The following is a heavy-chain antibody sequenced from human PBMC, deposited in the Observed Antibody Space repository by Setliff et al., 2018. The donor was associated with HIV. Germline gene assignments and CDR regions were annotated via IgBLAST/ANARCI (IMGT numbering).Heavy chain of an antibody. CDR1: GYTFTNYG. CDR2: ISTYSGST. D-gene: IGHD3-10*02. CDR3: GRARKGNRVLTPTIFHYYMDV. J-gene: IGHJ6*03. V-gene: IGHV1-18*01. Sequence: ASVKVSCKASGYTFTNYGITWLRQAPGQGPEWMGWISTYSGSTKYAENLQGRVTMTRDTSTSTAYMELSSLRSEDTAMYYCGRARKGNRVLTPTIFHYYMDVWGKGTTVTVSS.